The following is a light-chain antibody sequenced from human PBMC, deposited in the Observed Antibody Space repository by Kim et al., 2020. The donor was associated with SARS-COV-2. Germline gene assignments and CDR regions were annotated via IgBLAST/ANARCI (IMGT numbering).Light chain of an antibody. CDR3: LLTQADARV. J-gene: IGLJ3*02. V-gene: IGLV7-46*01. Sequence: QAAVTQEPSLTVSPGGTVTLTCVSSTGPVTSANYPYWFQQKPGRAPRTLIYDTDKKHSWTPVRFSGSLLGGKAALTLSGAQPDDEAEYYCLLTQADARVFGGGTQLTVL. CDR2: DTD. CDR1: TGPVTSANY.